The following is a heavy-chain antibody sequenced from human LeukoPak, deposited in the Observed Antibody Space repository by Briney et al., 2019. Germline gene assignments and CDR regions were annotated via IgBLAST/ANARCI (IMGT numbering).Heavy chain of an antibody. V-gene: IGHV4-59*08. CDR3: ARTAAGSFDH. Sequence: SETLSFTCTVSGVAMTSFYLSWIRQPPSHQLEWMGYIYYSGSTNSNPSLKSRVTVSLATSMNQFSLTLASVTAADTAIYYCARTAAGSFDHWGQGTPVTVSS. D-gene: IGHD2-15*01. CDR1: GVAMTSFY. J-gene: IGHJ4*02. CDR2: IYYSGST.